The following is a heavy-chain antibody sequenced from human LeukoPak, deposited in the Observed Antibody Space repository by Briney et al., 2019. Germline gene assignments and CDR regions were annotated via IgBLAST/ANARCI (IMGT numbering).Heavy chain of an antibody. J-gene: IGHJ5*02. D-gene: IGHD3-10*01. V-gene: IGHV1-2*02. CDR2: INPHSGGT. Sequence: ASVKVSCKASGYTFTDYYILWLRQAPGQGLEWVGWINPHSGGTNFAQRFQGRVTMTRDTSISTVYMELTRLTSDDTAVYYCATVPCVIRSCSPGNCFDPWGQGTLVTVSS. CDR3: ATVPCVIRSCSPGNCFDP. CDR1: GYTFTDYY.